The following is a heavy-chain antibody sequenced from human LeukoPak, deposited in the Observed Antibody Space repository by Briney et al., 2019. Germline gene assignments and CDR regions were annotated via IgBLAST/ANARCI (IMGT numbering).Heavy chain of an antibody. D-gene: IGHD3-10*01. V-gene: IGHV1-3*01. CDR3: ARLMVRGAYDY. Sequence: ASVKVSCTASGYTFTSYAMHWVRQAPGQRLEWMGWINAGNGNTKYSQKFQGRVTITRDTSASTAYMELSSLRSEDTAVYYCARLMVRGAYDYWGQGTLVTVSS. CDR1: GYTFTSYA. J-gene: IGHJ4*02. CDR2: INAGNGNT.